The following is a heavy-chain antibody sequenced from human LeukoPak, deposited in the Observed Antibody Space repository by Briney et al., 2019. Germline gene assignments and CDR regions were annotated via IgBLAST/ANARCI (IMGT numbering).Heavy chain of an antibody. V-gene: IGHV3-30*18. CDR2: ISYDGSNK. CDR3: AKDPPVYGSGSYPDY. CDR1: GFTFSSYG. Sequence: PGRSLRLSCAASGFTFSSYGMHWVRQAPGKGLEWVAVISYDGSNKYCADSVKGRFTTTRDNSKNTLYLQMNSLRAEDTAVYYCAKDPPVYGSGSYPDYWGQGTLVTVSS. D-gene: IGHD3-10*01. J-gene: IGHJ4*02.